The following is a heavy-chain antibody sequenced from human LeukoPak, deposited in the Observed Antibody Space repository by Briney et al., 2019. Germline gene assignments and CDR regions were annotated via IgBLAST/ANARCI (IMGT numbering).Heavy chain of an antibody. CDR2: IKQDGSEK. Sequence: GGSLRLSCAASRFTFSSSAMSWVRQAPGKGLEWEANIKQDGSEKYYVDSVRGRFTISRDNVKNSLYLQMNSLRAEDTAVYYCARGGKFYYDSSGYPGDYWGQGTLVTVSS. CDR3: ARGGKFYYDSSGYPGDY. D-gene: IGHD3-22*01. V-gene: IGHV3-7*01. J-gene: IGHJ4*02. CDR1: RFTFSSSA.